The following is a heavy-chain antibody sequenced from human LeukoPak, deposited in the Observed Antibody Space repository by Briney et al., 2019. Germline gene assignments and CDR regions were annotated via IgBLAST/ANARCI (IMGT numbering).Heavy chain of an antibody. Sequence: GGSLRLSCAASGFTFSSYWMSWVRQAPGKGLEWVSAISGSGGSTYYADSVKGRFTISRDNSKNTLYLQMNSLRAEDTAVYYCAKGSEYYYDSSGYFHWGQGTLVTVSS. CDR3: AKGSEYYYDSSGYFH. J-gene: IGHJ4*02. CDR2: ISGSGGST. CDR1: GFTFSSYW. D-gene: IGHD3-22*01. V-gene: IGHV3-23*01.